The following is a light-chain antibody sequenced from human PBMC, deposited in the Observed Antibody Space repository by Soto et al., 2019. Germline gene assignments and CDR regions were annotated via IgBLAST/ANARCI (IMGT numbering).Light chain of an antibody. CDR1: QGISSY. CDR3: QQRHSYPIT. CDR2: TAS. J-gene: IGKJ5*01. Sequence: DIQLTQSPSFLSASVGDGITISCRASQGISSYLAWYQQKPGKAPKLLIHTASTFQRGVPPRVSGSGAGAEFTLTISGLQPEDFATYYCQQRHSYPITFGQGTRLEIK. V-gene: IGKV1-9*01.